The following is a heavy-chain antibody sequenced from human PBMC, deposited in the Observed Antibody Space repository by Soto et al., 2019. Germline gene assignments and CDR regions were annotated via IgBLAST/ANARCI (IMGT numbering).Heavy chain of an antibody. D-gene: IGHD2-15*01. V-gene: IGHV4-31*01. CDR2: IYYSGST. CDR1: SGSISSGGYY. J-gene: IGHJ5*02. Sequence: QVQLQESGPGLVKPSQTLSLTCTVSSGSISSGGYYWSWIRQHPGKLMEWIGYIYYSGSTYYNPYLKSAVTISVDTAKNQCSLKLSSVTAADTAVYYCARDIGYCSGGSCYRWFDPWGQGTLVTVSS. CDR3: ARDIGYCSGGSCYRWFDP.